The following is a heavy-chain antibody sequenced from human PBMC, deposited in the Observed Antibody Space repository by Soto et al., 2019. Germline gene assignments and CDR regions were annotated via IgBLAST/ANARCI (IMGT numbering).Heavy chain of an antibody. J-gene: IGHJ1*01. CDR3: ARSITAAGTGYFQH. D-gene: IGHD6-13*01. CDR2: IYYSGST. CDR1: GGSISSDGYC. Sequence: QVQLQESGPGLVKPSQTLSLTCTVSGGSISSDGYCWSWIRQHPGKGLEWIGYIYYSGSTYYNPSLKSRVTRSVDTSTNQFSLKLSSVTAADTAVYYCARSITAAGTGYFQHWGQGTLVTVSS. V-gene: IGHV4-31*03.